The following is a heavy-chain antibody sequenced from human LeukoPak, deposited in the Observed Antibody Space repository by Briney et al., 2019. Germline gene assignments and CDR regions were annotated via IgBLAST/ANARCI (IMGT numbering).Heavy chain of an antibody. J-gene: IGHJ4*02. CDR1: GVSIRTSTYY. CDR2: VSDTGTT. D-gene: IGHD3-16*01. Sequence: SGTLSLTCNVSGVSIRTSTYYWNWTRQSPGTGLEWIGCVSDTGTTKYNPSLKSRVTISVDTSKNHFSLILVSVTAADTAVYYCARGYYEPFQSWGQGTLVTVSS. CDR3: ARGYYEPFQS. V-gene: IGHV4-61*03.